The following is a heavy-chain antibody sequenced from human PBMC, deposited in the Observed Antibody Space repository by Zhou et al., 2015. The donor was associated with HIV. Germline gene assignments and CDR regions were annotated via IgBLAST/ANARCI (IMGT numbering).Heavy chain of an antibody. CDR3: ATSSPRSYSDHYYYYGMDV. Sequence: QVQLVQSGAEVKKPGASVKVSCKASGYTFTGYYMHWVRQAPGQGLEWMGWINPNSGGTNYAQKFQGWVTMTRDTSISTAYMELSRLRSDDTAVYYCATSSPRSYSDHYYYYGMDVWAEGPTVTVSS. CDR1: GYTFTGYY. V-gene: IGHV1-2*04. CDR2: INPNSGGT. J-gene: IGHJ6*04. D-gene: IGHD6-6*01.